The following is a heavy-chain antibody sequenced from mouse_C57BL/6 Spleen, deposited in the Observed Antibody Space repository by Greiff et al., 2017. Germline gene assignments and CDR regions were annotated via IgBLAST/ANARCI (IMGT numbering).Heavy chain of an antibody. CDR2: IDPNSGGT. J-gene: IGHJ2*01. Sequence: QVQLQQPGAELVKPGASVKLSCKASGYTFTSYWMHWVKQRPGRGLEWIGRIDPNSGGTKYNEKFKSKATLTVAKTSSTAYMQLSGLTSEDSAVADCARSPVVAWDFDDWGQGTTLTVSS. D-gene: IGHD1-1*01. CDR3: ARSPVVAWDFDD. V-gene: IGHV1-72*01. CDR1: GYTFTSYW.